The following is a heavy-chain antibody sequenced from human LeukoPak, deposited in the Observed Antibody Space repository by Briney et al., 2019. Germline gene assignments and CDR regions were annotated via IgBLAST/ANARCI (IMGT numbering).Heavy chain of an antibody. V-gene: IGHV3-66*01. CDR1: GFTVSSNY. CDR3: ARDLRYYYDSSGSGYYYYGMDV. Sequence: HAGGSLRLSCAASGFTVSSNYMSWVRQAPGKGLEWVSVIYSGGSTYYADSVKGRFTISRDNSKNTLYPQMNSLRAEDTAVYYCARDLRYYYDSSGSGYYYYGMDVWGQGTTVTVSS. CDR2: IYSGGST. D-gene: IGHD3-22*01. J-gene: IGHJ6*02.